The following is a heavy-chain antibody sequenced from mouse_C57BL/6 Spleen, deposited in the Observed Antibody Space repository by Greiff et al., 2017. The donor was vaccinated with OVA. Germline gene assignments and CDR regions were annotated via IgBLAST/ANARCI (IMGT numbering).Heavy chain of an antibody. V-gene: IGHV1-55*01. CDR2: IYPGSGST. D-gene: IGHD2-1*01. Sequence: QVQLQQSGAELVKPGASVKMSCKASGYTFTSYWITWVKQRPGQGLEWIGDIYPGSGSTNYNEKFKSKATLTVDTSSSTAYMQLSSLTSEDSAVYYCARAGGNYGYFDYWGQGTTLTVSS. CDR3: ARAGGNYGYFDY. CDR1: GYTFTSYW. J-gene: IGHJ2*01.